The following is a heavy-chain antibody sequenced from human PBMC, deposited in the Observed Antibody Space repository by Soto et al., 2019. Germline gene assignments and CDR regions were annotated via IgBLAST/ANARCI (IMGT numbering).Heavy chain of an antibody. V-gene: IGHV5-51*01. J-gene: IGHJ6*03. D-gene: IGHD4-17*01. CDR2: IYPGDSDT. CDR1: GYSFTSYW. Sequence: GESLKISCKGSGYSFTSYWIGWVRQMPGKGLEWMGIIYPGDSDTRYSPSFQGQVTISADKSISTAYLQWSSLKASDTAMYYCASSTVTTPYYYYMDVWGKGTTVTVSS. CDR3: ASSTVTTPYYYYMDV.